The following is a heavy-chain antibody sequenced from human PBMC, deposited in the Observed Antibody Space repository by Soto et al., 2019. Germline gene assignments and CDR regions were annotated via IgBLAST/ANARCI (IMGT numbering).Heavy chain of an antibody. V-gene: IGHV3-9*01. D-gene: IGHD6-19*01. CDR3: AKDGLEQWLVRGGAYYYYYYMDV. Sequence: GGSLRLSCAASGFTFDDYAMHWIRQTPGKGLEWVSGISWNSGSIGYADSVKGRFTISRDNAKNSLYLQMNSLRSEDAALYYCAKDGLEQWLVRGGAYYYYYYMDVWGKGTTVTVSS. CDR2: ISWNSGSI. J-gene: IGHJ6*03. CDR1: GFTFDDYA.